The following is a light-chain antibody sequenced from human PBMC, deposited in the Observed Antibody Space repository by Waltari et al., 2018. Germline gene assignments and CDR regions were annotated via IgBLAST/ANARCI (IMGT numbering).Light chain of an antibody. CDR3: QQSYMTPRT. J-gene: IGKJ1*01. CDR1: QTISSY. CDR2: AAS. V-gene: IGKV1-39*01. Sequence: DIQMTQSPPSLSASVGDGVTITCRASQTISSYLNWYQEKRGKAPKLLISAASRLQSGVPSRFNASGFGTDFTLTISSLHPKDFAIYYCQQSYMTPRTFGRGTKVEV.